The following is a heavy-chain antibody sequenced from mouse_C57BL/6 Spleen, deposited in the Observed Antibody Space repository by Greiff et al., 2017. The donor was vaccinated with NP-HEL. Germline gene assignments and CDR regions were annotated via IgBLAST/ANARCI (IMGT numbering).Heavy chain of an antibody. CDR1: GYAFTNYL. Sequence: VQLQQSGAELVRPGTSVKVSCKASGYAFTNYLIEWVKQRPGQGLEWIGVINPGSGGTNYNEKFKGKATLTADKSSSTAYMQLSSLTAEDSAVYFCARWVTGFFDYWGQGTTLTVSS. D-gene: IGHD2-13*01. CDR3: ARWVTGFFDY. J-gene: IGHJ2*01. V-gene: IGHV1-54*01. CDR2: INPGSGGT.